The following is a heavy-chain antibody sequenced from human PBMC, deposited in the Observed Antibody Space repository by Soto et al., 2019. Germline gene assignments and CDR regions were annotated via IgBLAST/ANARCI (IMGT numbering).Heavy chain of an antibody. Sequence: QVQLQQWGAGLLKPSETLSLTCAVYGGSFSAYYWSWIRQPPGKGLEWIGEINHSGSTTYNPSLKSRVTISVDRSKNQFSLKLSSVTAEDTALYYCARGVGYAGVDYWGQGTLVTVSS. D-gene: IGHD5-12*01. CDR1: GGSFSAYY. CDR3: ARGVGYAGVDY. V-gene: IGHV4-34*01. CDR2: INHSGST. J-gene: IGHJ4*02.